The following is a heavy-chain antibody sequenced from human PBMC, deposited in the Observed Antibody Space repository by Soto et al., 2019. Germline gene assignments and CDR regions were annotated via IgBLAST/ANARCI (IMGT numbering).Heavy chain of an antibody. V-gene: IGHV4-59*02. CDR3: ASEVRTDSYYYHGMDV. Sequence: SETLSLTCTVSGGSVSNYEWGWIRQPPGNGSDRIGYIYYSGITNYNPSLKSRVTISVDTSKNQCSLKLSSVTAADTAVYYCASEVRTDSYYYHGMDVWGQGTTVTVSS. CDR1: GGSVSNYE. J-gene: IGHJ6*02. CDR2: IYYSGIT.